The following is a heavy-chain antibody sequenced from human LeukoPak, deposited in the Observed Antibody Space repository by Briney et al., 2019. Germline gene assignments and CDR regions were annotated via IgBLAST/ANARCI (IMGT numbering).Heavy chain of an antibody. CDR1: GDSLSSYY. V-gene: IGHV4-34*01. CDR3: ARGCIAAAGTGPDHLDY. D-gene: IGHD6-13*01. CDR2: INHSGST. Sequence: PSETLSLTCTVSGDSLSSYYWSWIRQPPGKGLEWIGEINHSGSTNYNPSLKSRVTISVDTSKNQFSLKLSSVTAADTAVYYCARGCIAAAGTGPDHLDYWGQGTLVTVSS. J-gene: IGHJ4*02.